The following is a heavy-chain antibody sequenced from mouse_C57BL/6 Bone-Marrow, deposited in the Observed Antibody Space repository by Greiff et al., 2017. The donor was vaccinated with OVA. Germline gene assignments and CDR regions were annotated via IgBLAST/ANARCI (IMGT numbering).Heavy chain of an antibody. CDR2: ISSGGDYI. V-gene: IGHV5-9-1*02. D-gene: IGHD4-1*01. CDR3: TRDRSWDLDWYFDV. J-gene: IGHJ1*03. CDR1: GFTFSSYA. Sequence: EVKVVESGEGLVKPGGSLKLSCAASGFTFSSYAMSWVRQTPEQRLEWVAYISSGGDYIYYADTVKGRFTISRDNARNTLYLQMSSLKSEDTAMYYCTRDRSWDLDWYFDVWGTGTTVTVSS.